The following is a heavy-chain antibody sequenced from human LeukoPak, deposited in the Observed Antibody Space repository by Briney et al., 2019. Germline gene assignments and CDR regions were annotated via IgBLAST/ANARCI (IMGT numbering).Heavy chain of an antibody. V-gene: IGHV1-2*06. CDR3: ATDVSSTSNWEFDY. Sequence: GASVKVSCKTSGYTFADYFIHWVRQAPGQGLEWMGRINANSGGTEYEQKFQGRVTMTRDTSISTVYLEVSWLISDDTAIYYCATDVSSTSNWEFDYWGQGTLVTVSS. CDR2: INANSGGT. D-gene: IGHD1-26*01. J-gene: IGHJ4*02. CDR1: GYTFADYF.